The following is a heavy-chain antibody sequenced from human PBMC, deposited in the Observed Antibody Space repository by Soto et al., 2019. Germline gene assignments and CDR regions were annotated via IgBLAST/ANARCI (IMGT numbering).Heavy chain of an antibody. CDR2: IIPIFGTA. Sequence: QVQLVQSGAEVKKPGSSVKVSCKASGGTFSSYAISWVRQAPGQGLEWMGGIIPIFGTANYAQKFQGRVTITADESTSTAYREMSSLRSEDTAVYYCARGGDSSGWVFGGYYYDGIDVWGQGTTVTVSS. V-gene: IGHV1-69*01. J-gene: IGHJ6*02. CDR1: GGTFSSYA. CDR3: ARGGDSSGWVFGGYYYDGIDV. D-gene: IGHD6-19*01.